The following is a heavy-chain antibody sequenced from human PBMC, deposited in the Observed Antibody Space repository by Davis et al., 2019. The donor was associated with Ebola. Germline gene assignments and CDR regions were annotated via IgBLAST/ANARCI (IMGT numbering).Heavy chain of an antibody. D-gene: IGHD4-17*01. CDR3: ANLDYGDSRGFDY. Sequence: GGSLRLSCAASGFTFSSYSMNWVRQAPGKGLEWVSSISSGSSYIYYADSVKGRFTISRDNSHNTLYLQMNSLRAEDTAVYYCANLDYGDSRGFDYWGQGTLVTVSS. V-gene: IGHV3-21*04. J-gene: IGHJ4*02. CDR2: ISSGSSYI. CDR1: GFTFSSYS.